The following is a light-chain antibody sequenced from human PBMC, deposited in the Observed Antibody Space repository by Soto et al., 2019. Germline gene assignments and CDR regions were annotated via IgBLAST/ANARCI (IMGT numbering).Light chain of an antibody. CDR3: RQYGRSLEFA. CDR2: GAS. V-gene: IGKV3-20*01. J-gene: IGKJ4*01. Sequence: IAFTQAPGTLSLSPGERATLSCRASETVSNTFLAWYQEKPGRGPRLLIYGASTRATGIPDRFSGSGSGTDFTLTISRLDPEDFAVYYCRQYGRSLEFAVGGGTKV. CDR1: ETVSNTF.